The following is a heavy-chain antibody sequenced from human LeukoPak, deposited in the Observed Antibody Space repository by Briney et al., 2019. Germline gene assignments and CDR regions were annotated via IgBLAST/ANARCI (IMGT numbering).Heavy chain of an antibody. CDR3: AAVSGSYTLLDC. V-gene: IGHV1-24*01. CDR2: FDPEDGET. Sequence: ASVKVSCKVSGYTLTELSMHWVRQAPGKGLEWMGGFDPEDGETIYSPKFQGRVTMTEDTSTDTAHLVLSGLRSEDTAVYFCAAVSGSYTLLDCWGQGTPVTVSS. D-gene: IGHD1-26*01. J-gene: IGHJ4*02. CDR1: GYTLTELS.